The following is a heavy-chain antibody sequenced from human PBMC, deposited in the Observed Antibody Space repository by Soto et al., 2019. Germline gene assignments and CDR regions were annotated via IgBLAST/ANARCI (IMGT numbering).Heavy chain of an antibody. CDR1: GGSISSGDYY. Sequence: QVQLQESGPGLVKPSQTLSLTCTVSGGSISSGDYYWSWIRQPPGKGLEWIGYIYYSGSTYYNPSLTRRGTISVDTSKTRFSPKLSSVTAADTAVYYCAREADCSGGSGYLSVDYWGQGTLVTVSS. CDR2: IYYSGST. V-gene: IGHV4-30-4*01. D-gene: IGHD2-15*01. CDR3: AREADCSGGSGYLSVDY. J-gene: IGHJ4*02.